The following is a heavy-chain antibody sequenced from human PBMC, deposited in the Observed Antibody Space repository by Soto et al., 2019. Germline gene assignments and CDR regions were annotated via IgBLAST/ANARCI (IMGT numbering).Heavy chain of an antibody. CDR1: GYTFTSYG. V-gene: IGHV1-18*04. CDR2: ISAYNGNT. J-gene: IGHJ3*02. CDR3: ARVRLGVTYYDFWSGYYDDAFDI. Sequence: ASVKVSCKASGYTFTSYGISWVRQAPGQGLEGMGWISAYNGNTNYAQKLQGRVTMTTDTSTSTAYMELRSLRSDDTAVYYCARVRLGVTYYDFWSGYYDDAFDIWGQGTMVTVSS. D-gene: IGHD3-3*01.